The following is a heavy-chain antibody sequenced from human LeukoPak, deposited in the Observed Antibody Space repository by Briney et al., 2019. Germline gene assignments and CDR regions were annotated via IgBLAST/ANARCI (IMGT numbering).Heavy chain of an antibody. J-gene: IGHJ3*02. V-gene: IGHV3-21*01. CDR3: ARDPTGTSVFDAFDI. Sequence: GGSLRLSCAASGFTFSSYSMNWVRRAPGKGLEWVSSISSSSSNIYYADSVKGRFTISRDNAKNSLYLQMNSLRAEDTAVYYCARDPTGTSVFDAFDIWGQGTMVTVSS. D-gene: IGHD1-14*01. CDR2: ISSSSSNI. CDR1: GFTFSSYS.